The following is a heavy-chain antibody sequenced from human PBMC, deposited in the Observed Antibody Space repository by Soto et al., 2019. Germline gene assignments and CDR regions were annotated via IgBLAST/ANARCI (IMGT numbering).Heavy chain of an antibody. V-gene: IGHV3-30*03. J-gene: IGHJ6*04. Sequence: QVQLVESGGGVVQPGRSLRLSCAASGFTFSSYGMHWVRQAPGKGLEWVAVISYDGSNKYYADSVKGRFTISRDNSKNTLYLQMNSLRAEHTAVYYCAREGGTVYYDMDVWGKGSTVTVSS. CDR1: GFTFSSYG. CDR2: ISYDGSNK. D-gene: IGHD2-15*01. CDR3: AREGGTVYYDMDV.